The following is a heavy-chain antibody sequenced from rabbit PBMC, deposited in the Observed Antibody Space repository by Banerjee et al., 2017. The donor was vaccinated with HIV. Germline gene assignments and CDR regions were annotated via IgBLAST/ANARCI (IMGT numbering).Heavy chain of an antibody. V-gene: IGHV1S40*01. Sequence: QSLEESGGDLVKPEGSLTLTCTASGFSFSSSYYMCWVRQAPGKGLEWIACIYTGSSGTTYYASWAKGRFTISKTSSTTVTLQMTSLTVADTATYFCARGVSSSGYVDGMDLWGPGTLVTVS. CDR2: IYTGSSGTT. D-gene: IGHD1-1*01. J-gene: IGHJ6*01. CDR3: ARGVSSSGYVDGMDL. CDR1: GFSFSSSYY.